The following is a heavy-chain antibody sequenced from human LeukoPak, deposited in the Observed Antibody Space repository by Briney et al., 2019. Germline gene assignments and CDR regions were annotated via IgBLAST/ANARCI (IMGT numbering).Heavy chain of an antibody. Sequence: SVKVSCKASGGTFSSYAINWVRQTPGQGLEWMGGIIPIFGTANYAQKFQGRVTITTDESTSTAYMELSSLRSEDTAVYYCARGPELERFDYWGQGTLVTVSS. CDR1: GGTFSSYA. D-gene: IGHD1-1*01. V-gene: IGHV1-69*05. CDR2: IIPIFGTA. J-gene: IGHJ4*02. CDR3: ARGPELERFDY.